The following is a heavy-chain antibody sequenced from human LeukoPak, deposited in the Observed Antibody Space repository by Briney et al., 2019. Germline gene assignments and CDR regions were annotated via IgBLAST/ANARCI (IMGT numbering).Heavy chain of an antibody. CDR1: GFTFSTDS. D-gene: IGHD3-16*01. V-gene: IGHV3-48*01. J-gene: IGHJ6*03. Sequence: PGRSLRLSCAASGFTFSTDSMNWVRQAPGKGLGWVSYISGSSGTIYYADSAKGRFPISRDNAKNSLHLHMNSLTAETTAVYYFAIRSEFGVLYYMDVWGKGTTVTVSS. CDR2: ISGSSGTI. CDR3: AIRSEFGVLYYMDV.